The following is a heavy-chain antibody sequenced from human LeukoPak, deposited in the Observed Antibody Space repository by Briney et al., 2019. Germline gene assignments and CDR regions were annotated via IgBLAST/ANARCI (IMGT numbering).Heavy chain of an antibody. J-gene: IGHJ4*02. D-gene: IGHD1-26*01. CDR2: IKQDGSET. CDR3: TRENSGSLSLEY. Sequence: PGGSLRLSCAASGYTFSIYWMNWVRQAPGKGLEWVASIKQDGSETYYMESVQGRFTISRDNAMNFLYLQLRSLRAEDTAVYYCTRENSGSLSLEYWGQGTLVTVSS. V-gene: IGHV3-7*01. CDR1: GYTFSIYW.